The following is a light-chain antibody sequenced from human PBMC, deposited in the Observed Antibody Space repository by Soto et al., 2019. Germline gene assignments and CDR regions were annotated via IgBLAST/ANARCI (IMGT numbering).Light chain of an antibody. CDR1: QSVNTN. J-gene: IGKJ1*01. CDR2: GAS. Sequence: EIVMTQSPATLSVSPGERATLSCRASQSVNTNVAWYQQEPGQAPRLLIYGASTRATGIPARFNGSVSGTEFALTISSLQSEDFAVYYCQQYNNWPRTFGQGTKVEIK. CDR3: QQYNNWPRT. V-gene: IGKV3D-15*01.